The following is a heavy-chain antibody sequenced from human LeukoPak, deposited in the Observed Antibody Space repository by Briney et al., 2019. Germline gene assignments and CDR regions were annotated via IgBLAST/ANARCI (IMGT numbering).Heavy chain of an antibody. D-gene: IGHD1-1*01. CDR2: ISAYNGNT. CDR1: GYTFTSYG. V-gene: IGHV1-18*01. J-gene: IGHJ3*02. Sequence: ASVKVSCKASGYTFTSYGISWVRQAPGQGLEWMGWISAYNGNTNYAQKFQERVTITRDMSTSTAYMELSSLRSEDTAVYYCAAVGNRLERPPDAFDIWGQGTMVTVSS. CDR3: AAVGNRLERPPDAFDI.